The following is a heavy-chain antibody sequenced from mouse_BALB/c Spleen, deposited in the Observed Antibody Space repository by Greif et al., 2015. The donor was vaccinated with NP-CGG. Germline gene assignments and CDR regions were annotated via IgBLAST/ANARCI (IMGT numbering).Heavy chain of an antibody. CDR3: ASLYYGSSYGYAMDY. Sequence: VQLQQSGPGLVAPSQSLSITCTVSGFSLTSYGVHWVRQPPGKGLEWLGVIWAGGSTNYNSALMSRLSISKDNSKSXVFLKMNSLQTDDTAMYYCASLYYGSSYGYAMDYWGQGTSVTVSS. V-gene: IGHV2-9*02. D-gene: IGHD1-1*01. CDR1: GFSLTSYG. J-gene: IGHJ4*01. CDR2: IWAGGST.